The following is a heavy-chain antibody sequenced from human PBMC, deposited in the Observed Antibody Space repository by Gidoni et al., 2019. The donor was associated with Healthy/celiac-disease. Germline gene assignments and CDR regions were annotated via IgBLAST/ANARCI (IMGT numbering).Heavy chain of an antibody. V-gene: IGHV3-23*04. CDR1: GFTFSSYA. CDR3: AKGIHSSSLFGMDV. J-gene: IGHJ6*02. D-gene: IGHD6-13*01. Sequence: EVQLVESWGGLVQPGGSLRLSFAASGFTFSSYAMSWVRQAPRKGLEWVSAISGSGGSTYYADSVKGRFTISRDNSKNPLYLQMNSLRAEDTAVYYCAKGIHSSSLFGMDVWGQGTTVTVSS. CDR2: ISGSGGST.